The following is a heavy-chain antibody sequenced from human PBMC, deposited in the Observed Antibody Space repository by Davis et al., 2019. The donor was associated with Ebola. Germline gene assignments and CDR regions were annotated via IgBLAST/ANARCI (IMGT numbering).Heavy chain of an antibody. CDR3: ASSYSSVLPNV. CDR1: GGTFSSYA. D-gene: IGHD6-19*01. CDR2: IIPILGIA. J-gene: IGHJ6*02. Sequence: SVKVSCKASGGTFSSYAISWVRQAPGQGLEWMGRIIPILGIANYAQKFQGRVTMTTDTSTSTVYMELSSLRSEDTAVYYCASSYSSVLPNVWGQGTTVTVSS. V-gene: IGHV1-69*04.